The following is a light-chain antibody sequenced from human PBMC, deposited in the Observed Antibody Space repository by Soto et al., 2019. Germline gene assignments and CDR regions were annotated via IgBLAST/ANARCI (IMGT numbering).Light chain of an antibody. J-gene: IGKJ5*01. CDR2: DAS. Sequence: EIVLTQSPDTLSLSPGERATLSCRASQSVSSNYLAWYQQKPGQAPRLLIYDASRRATGIPDRFSGSGSGTDFTLTISRLEAEDFAVYYCQQYVNSPPITLGQGTRLEI. CDR3: QQYVNSPPIT. V-gene: IGKV3-20*01. CDR1: QSVSSNY.